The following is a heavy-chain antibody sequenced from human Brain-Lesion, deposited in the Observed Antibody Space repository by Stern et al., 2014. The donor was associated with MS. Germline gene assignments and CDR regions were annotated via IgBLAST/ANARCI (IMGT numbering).Heavy chain of an antibody. CDR1: GGSVGSGSYD. CDR3: ARDKEDTNMAFRYFDN. V-gene: IGHV4-61*02. CDR2: IYTTGST. Sequence: QVQLVQSGPGLVKPSQTLSLTCTVSGGSVGSGSYDWSWIRQPAGKGLEWIGRIYTTGSTYYNPSLKIRVSISIDTSKTQFSLKLTSVTAADTAVYYCARDKEDTNMAFRYFDNWGQGTLVTVSS. J-gene: IGHJ4*02. D-gene: IGHD5-18*01.